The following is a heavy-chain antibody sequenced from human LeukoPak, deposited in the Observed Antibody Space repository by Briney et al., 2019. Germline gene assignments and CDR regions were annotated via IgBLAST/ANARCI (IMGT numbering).Heavy chain of an antibody. CDR2: VDGDGRNT. CDR1: GFTFSAYY. J-gene: IGHJ5*02. D-gene: IGHD1/OR15-1a*01. Sequence: GGSLRLSXAASGFTFSAYYMHWVRQAPGKGVVWVSCVDGDGRNTYYADSVKGRFTISRDNAKNTLYLQMNSLRAEDTAVYYCTRDPRNKGFDPWGQGTLVTVSS. V-gene: IGHV3-74*01. CDR3: TRDPRNKGFDP.